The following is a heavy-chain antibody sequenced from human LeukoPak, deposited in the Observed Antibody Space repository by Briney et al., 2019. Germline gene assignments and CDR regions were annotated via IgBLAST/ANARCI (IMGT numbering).Heavy chain of an antibody. CDR1: GGSISGGYYY. V-gene: IGHV4-30-4*01. J-gene: IGHJ4*02. CDR2: VDYSGST. D-gene: IGHD4-17*01. Sequence: SETLCLTCTVAGGSISGGYYYWSWIRQPPGKGREWIVYVDYSGSTYYNPSRKSRVTTSVDTSKNQFSLQLSSVTAAATAVYYCASTTVTTRTPFYDYWGQGTLVTVSS. CDR3: ASTTVTTRTPFYDY.